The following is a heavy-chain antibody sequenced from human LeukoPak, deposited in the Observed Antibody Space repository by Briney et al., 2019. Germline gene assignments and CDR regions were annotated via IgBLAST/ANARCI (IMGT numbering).Heavy chain of an antibody. CDR1: RFTVSSNY. Sequence: GGYLILSWSASRFTVSSNYVSWVRQAPGQGLEWVSVIYSGGSTYYADSVKGRFTISRDNSKNTLYLQMNSLRAEDTAVYYCARVLVRRGYSYGAFDYWGQGTLVTVSS. CDR2: IYSGGST. D-gene: IGHD5-18*01. J-gene: IGHJ4*02. V-gene: IGHV3-53*01. CDR3: ARVLVRRGYSYGAFDY.